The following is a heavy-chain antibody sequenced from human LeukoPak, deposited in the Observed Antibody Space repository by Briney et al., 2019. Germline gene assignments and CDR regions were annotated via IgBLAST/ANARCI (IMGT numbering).Heavy chain of an antibody. CDR1: GLTVSSNS. CDR3: ARGGSSWYPKGFRY. CDR2: IYSDNT. Sequence: GGSLRLSCTVSGLTVSSNSMSWVRQAPGKGLEWVSFIYSDNTHYSDSVKGRFTISRDNAKNSLYLQMNSLRAEDTAVYYCARGGSSWYPKGFRYWGQGTLVTVSS. J-gene: IGHJ4*02. D-gene: IGHD6-13*01. V-gene: IGHV3-53*01.